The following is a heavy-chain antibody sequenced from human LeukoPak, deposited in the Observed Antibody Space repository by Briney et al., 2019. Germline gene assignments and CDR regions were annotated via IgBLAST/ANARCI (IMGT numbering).Heavy chain of an antibody. V-gene: IGHV1-2*06. D-gene: IGHD2-2*01. CDR2: INPNSGGT. J-gene: IGHJ5*02. Sequence: GASVKVSCKASGYTFTGYYMHWVRQAPGQGLEWMGRINPNSGGTNYAQKFQGRVTMTRDTSISTAYMELRSLRSDDTAVYYCYCSSTSCHNPDNWFDPWGQGTLVTVSS. CDR3: YCSSTSCHNPDNWFDP. CDR1: GYTFTGYY.